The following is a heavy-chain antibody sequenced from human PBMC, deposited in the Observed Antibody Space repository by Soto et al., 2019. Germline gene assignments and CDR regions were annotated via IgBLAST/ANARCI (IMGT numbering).Heavy chain of an antibody. CDR3: ARDREDYFDY. V-gene: IGHV3-30*04. CDR1: GFTFSSYA. J-gene: IGHJ4*02. CDR2: ISYDGSNK. Sequence: GGSLRLSCAASGFTFSSYAMHWVRQAPGKGLEWVAVISYDGSNKYYADSVKGRFTISRDNSKNTLYLQMDSLRAEDTAVYYCARDREDYFDYWGQGTLVTVSS.